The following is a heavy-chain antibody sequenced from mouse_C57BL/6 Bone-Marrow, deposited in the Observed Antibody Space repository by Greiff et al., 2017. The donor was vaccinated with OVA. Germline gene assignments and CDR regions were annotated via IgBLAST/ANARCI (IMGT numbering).Heavy chain of an antibody. V-gene: IGHV3-6*01. D-gene: IGHD2-2*01. CDR3: AGDVYYGYDAGFAY. J-gene: IGHJ3*01. Sequence: VQLQQSGPGLVKPSQSLSLTCSVTGYSITSGYYWNWIRQFPGNKLEWMGYISYDGGTNYNPTLKNRITITRDTSKNQFFRKLNSVTTEDTATYYCAGDVYYGYDAGFAYWGQGTLVTVSA. CDR2: ISYDGGT. CDR1: GYSITSGYY.